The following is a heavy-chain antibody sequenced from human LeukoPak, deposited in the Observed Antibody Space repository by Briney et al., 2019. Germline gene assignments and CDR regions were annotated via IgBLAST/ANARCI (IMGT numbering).Heavy chain of an antibody. V-gene: IGHV5-51*01. D-gene: IGHD3-10*01. Sequence: GESLKISCKGSGYSFTSYWIGWVRQMPGKGLEWMGIIYPGDSDTRYSPSFQGQVTISADKSISTAHLQWSSLKASDTAMYYCARHGLWFGELLPFDPWGQGTLVTVSS. J-gene: IGHJ5*02. CDR3: ARHGLWFGELLPFDP. CDR1: GYSFTSYW. CDR2: IYPGDSDT.